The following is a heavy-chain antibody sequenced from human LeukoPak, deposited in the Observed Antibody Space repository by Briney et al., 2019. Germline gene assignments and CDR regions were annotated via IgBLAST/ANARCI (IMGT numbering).Heavy chain of an antibody. D-gene: IGHD3-22*01. CDR3: APYYYDTSSLSS. CDR1: GFTLSSSW. V-gene: IGHV3-74*01. Sequence: GGSLRLSCTASGFTLSSSWMHWVRQVPGKGLVWVSLFSSDGTTISYADSVKGRFTISRDDAKNTLYLQMNSLRAEDTAVYYCAPYYYDTSSLSSWGQGTLVTVSS. J-gene: IGHJ5*02. CDR2: FSSDGTTI.